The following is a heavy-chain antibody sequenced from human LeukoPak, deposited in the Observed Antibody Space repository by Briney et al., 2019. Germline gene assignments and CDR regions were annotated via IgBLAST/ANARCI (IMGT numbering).Heavy chain of an antibody. D-gene: IGHD3-22*01. V-gene: IGHV3-23*01. J-gene: IGHJ4*02. CDR1: GFTFSSYA. Sequence: GGSLRLSCAASGFTFSSYAMSWVRQAPGKGLQWVSAISGSGGSTYYADSVKGWFTISRDNSKNTLYLQMNSLRAEDTAVYYCAKEGVFGYYDSSGYFDYWGQGSLVTVSS. CDR2: ISGSGGST. CDR3: AKEGVFGYYDSSGYFDY.